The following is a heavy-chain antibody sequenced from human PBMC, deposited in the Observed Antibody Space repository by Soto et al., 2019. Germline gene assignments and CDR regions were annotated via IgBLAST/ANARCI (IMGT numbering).Heavy chain of an antibody. J-gene: IGHJ6*02. CDR1: GGTFSRYT. CDR3: ASHFTGVLVLGTSPPGGDNFGWDV. Sequence: QVQLVQSGAEVKKPGSSVKVSCKASGGTFSRYTFTWVRQAPGQGLEWMGRIIPIVDIPNYAQKFQGRVTITPDKSPTTAYMELSRLTSDDTAVYYCASHFTGVLVLGTSPPGGDNFGWDVWGQGTTVSVS. V-gene: IGHV1-69*02. D-gene: IGHD2-8*02. CDR2: IIPIVDIP.